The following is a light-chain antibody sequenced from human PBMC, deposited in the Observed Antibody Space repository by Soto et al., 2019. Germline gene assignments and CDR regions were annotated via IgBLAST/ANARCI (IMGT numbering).Light chain of an antibody. CDR1: QSICSY. V-gene: IGKV1-39*01. Sequence: DIQMTQSPSSLSASVGDRVTITCRASQSICSYLNWYQQKPGKAPKLLIYAASSLQSGVPSRFSGSGSGTDFTLTISSLQPEDFATYYCQQSYSTLPLTFGGGTKVEIK. CDR2: AAS. J-gene: IGKJ4*01. CDR3: QQSYSTLPLT.